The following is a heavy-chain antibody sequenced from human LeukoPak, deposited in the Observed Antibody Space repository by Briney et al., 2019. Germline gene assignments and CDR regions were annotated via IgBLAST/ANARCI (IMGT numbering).Heavy chain of an antibody. J-gene: IGHJ5*01. V-gene: IGHV3-33*06. D-gene: IGHD1-20*01. Sequence: GTSLRLSCAASGFSFSGFGMHWLRQAPGKGLEWVAVISLDGSIQNYADSVKDRFTISRDNSKSTLYLQMNSLRAEDTAVYYCTKDQGRRDIWNWFDSCGRGTLVTVSS. CDR2: ISLDGSIQ. CDR1: GFSFSGFG. CDR3: TKDQGRRDIWNWFDS.